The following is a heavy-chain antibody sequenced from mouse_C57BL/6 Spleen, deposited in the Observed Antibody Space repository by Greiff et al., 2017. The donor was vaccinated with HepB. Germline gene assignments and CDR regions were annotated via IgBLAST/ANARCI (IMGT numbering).Heavy chain of an antibody. Sequence: EVQLQQSGAELVRPGASVKLSCTASGFNIKDDYMHWVKQRPEQGLEWIGWIDPENGDTEYASKFQGKATITADTSSNTAYLQLSSLTSEDTAVYYCTTGSSGYMAWFAYWGQGTLVTVSA. D-gene: IGHD3-2*02. V-gene: IGHV14-4*01. J-gene: IGHJ3*01. CDR2: IDPENGDT. CDR1: GFNIKDDY. CDR3: TTGSSGYMAWFAY.